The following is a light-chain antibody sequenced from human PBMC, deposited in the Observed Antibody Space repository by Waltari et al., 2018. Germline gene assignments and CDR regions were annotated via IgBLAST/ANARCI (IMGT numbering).Light chain of an antibody. CDR3: MQAMHWPPT. CDR2: KVS. J-gene: IGKJ4*01. V-gene: IGKV2-30*02. Sequence: GMTQSPLSLPGTLGQPTSISCTSILSLVHTDGITYLNWYHQRPGQSPRRLLYKVSVRDSGVPDRFTGSGSDTNFTLKISRMEAEDVGFYFCMQAMHWPPTYGGGTRVEIK. CDR1: LSLVHTDGITY.